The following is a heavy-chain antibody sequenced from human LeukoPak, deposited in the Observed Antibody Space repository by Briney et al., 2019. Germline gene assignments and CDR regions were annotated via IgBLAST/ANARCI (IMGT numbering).Heavy chain of an antibody. CDR2: ISAYNGNT. CDR3: ARDRGDYYDSSGYSKAYYYYYMDV. J-gene: IGHJ6*03. V-gene: IGHV1-18*01. CDR1: GYTFTSYG. D-gene: IGHD3-22*01. Sequence: ASVKVSCKASGYTFTSYGISWVRQAPGQGLEWMGWISAYNGNTNYAQKLQGRVTMTTDTSTSTAYMELRSLRSDDTAVYYCARDRGDYYDSSGYSKAYYYYYMDVWGKGTTVTISS.